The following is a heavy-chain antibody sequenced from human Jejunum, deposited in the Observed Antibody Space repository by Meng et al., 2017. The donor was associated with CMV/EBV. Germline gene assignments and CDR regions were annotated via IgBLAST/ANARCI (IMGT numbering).Heavy chain of an antibody. D-gene: IGHD1-26*01. CDR1: GFPFSRHW. CDR3: VRAGSGNAYGLFDS. J-gene: IGHJ4*02. V-gene: IGHV3-74*01. CDR2: LNGGGSDI. Sequence: SGFPFSRHWMHWVRQGPGKGLVWVSRLNGGGSDITYADSVKGRFTISRDNAKNTLYLQMNSLRAEDMAVYYCVRAGSGNAYGLFDSWGQGTLVTVSS.